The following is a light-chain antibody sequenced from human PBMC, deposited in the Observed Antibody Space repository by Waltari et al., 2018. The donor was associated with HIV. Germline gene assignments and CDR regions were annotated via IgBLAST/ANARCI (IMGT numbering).Light chain of an antibody. CDR3: QQSHNWYT. Sequence: EIVMTQSPATLSLSPEERPTLSCRASQNNNYNLAGYQQKPGQAPRLLIYGAAARATGIPSRFSGSGSGTEFTLTISSLQSEDFAVYYCQQSHNWYTFGQGTKLEIK. CDR2: GAA. J-gene: IGKJ2*01. CDR1: QNNNYN. V-gene: IGKV3-15*01.